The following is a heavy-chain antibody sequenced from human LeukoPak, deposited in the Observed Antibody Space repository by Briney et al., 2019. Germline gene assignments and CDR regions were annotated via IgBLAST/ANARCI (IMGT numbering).Heavy chain of an antibody. D-gene: IGHD3-3*01. V-gene: IGHV4-34*01. CDR1: GFTFSDYY. J-gene: IGHJ4*02. CDR2: INHSGGT. CDR3: ARHTGITIFGVVTRYFDY. Sequence: PGGSLRLSCATSGFTFSDYYMSWIRQPPGKGLEWIGEINHSGGTNYNPSLKSRVTISVDTSKNQFSLKLSSVTAADTAVYYCARHTGITIFGVVTRYFDYWGQGTLVTVSS.